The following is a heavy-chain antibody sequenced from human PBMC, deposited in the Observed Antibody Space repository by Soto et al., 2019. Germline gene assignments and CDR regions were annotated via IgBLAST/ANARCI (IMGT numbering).Heavy chain of an antibody. CDR3: ARDPWFDTARGYYFDY. J-gene: IGHJ4*02. Sequence: QVQLVESGGGVVQPGRSLRLSCAASGFTFSSYAMHWVRQAPGKGLEWVAVITYDGSNKYYADSVKGRFTISRDNSKNTLYLQMNSLRAEDTAVYYSARDPWFDTARGYYFDYWGQGTLVTVSS. CDR1: GFTFSSYA. CDR2: ITYDGSNK. D-gene: IGHD5-18*01. V-gene: IGHV3-30-3*01.